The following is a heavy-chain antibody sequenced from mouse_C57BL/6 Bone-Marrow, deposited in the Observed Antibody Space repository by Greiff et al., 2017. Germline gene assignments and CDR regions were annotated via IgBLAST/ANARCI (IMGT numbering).Heavy chain of an antibody. J-gene: IGHJ4*01. CDR1: GFTFSSYA. V-gene: IGHV5-9-1*02. CDR2: ISSGGDYI. CDR3: TRDWDYGSRDAMDY. Sequence: DVQLVESGEGLVKPGGSLKLSRAASGFTFSSYATSWVRQTPEKRLEWVAYISSGGDYIYYADTVKGRFTISRDNARNTLYLQMSSLKSDDTAMYYCTRDWDYGSRDAMDYWCQGTSVTVSS. D-gene: IGHD1-1*01.